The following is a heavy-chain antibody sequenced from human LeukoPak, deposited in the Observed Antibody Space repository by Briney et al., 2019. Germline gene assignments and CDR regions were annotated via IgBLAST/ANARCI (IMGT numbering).Heavy chain of an antibody. Sequence: ASVKVSCKASGYTFTNYYMHWVRQAPGQGLEWMGIINPSGGSTSYAQKFQGRVTMTRDTSTSTVYMELSSLRSEDTAVYYCARDLPYYDSSGPGDYWGQGTLVTVSS. CDR3: ARDLPYYDSSGPGDY. D-gene: IGHD3-22*01. CDR2: INPSGGST. CDR1: GYTFTNYY. V-gene: IGHV1-46*01. J-gene: IGHJ4*02.